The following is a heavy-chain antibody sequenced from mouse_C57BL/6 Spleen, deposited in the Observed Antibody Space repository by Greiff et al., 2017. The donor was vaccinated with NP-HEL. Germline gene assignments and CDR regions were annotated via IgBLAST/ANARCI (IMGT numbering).Heavy chain of an antibody. CDR3: AREGSGTRAMDY. D-gene: IGHD4-1*01. CDR2: ISDGGSST. V-gene: IGHV5-4*01. J-gene: IGHJ4*01. Sequence: EVQGVESGGGLVKPGGSLKLSCAASGFTFSSYAMSWVRQTPEKRLEWVATISDGGSSTYYPDNVKGRFTISRDNAKNNLYLQMSHLKSEDTAMYYCAREGSGTRAMDYWGQGTSVTVSS. CDR1: GFTFSSYA.